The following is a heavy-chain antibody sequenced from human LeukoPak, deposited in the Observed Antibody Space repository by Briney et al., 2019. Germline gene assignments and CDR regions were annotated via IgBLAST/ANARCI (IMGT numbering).Heavy chain of an antibody. CDR1: GFTFSSYG. Sequence: GGSLRLSCAASGFTFSSYGMHWVRQAPGKGLEWVAVISYDGSNKYYADSVKGRFTISRDNSKNTLYLQMNSLRAEDTAVYYCARGRRYYDSSGSDYWGQGTLVTVSS. V-gene: IGHV3-30*03. CDR2: ISYDGSNK. J-gene: IGHJ4*02. D-gene: IGHD3-22*01. CDR3: ARGRRYYDSSGSDY.